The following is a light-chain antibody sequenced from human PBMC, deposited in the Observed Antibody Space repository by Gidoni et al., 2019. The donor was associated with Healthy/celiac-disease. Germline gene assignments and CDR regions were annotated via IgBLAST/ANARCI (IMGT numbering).Light chain of an antibody. V-gene: IGKV3-15*01. Sequence: DIVMTQSPATLSVPPGERATLSCRASQSVNRDLAWYQQRPGQAPRLLIYDASTRATGIPTRFSGSGSETEFTLTINGLQSEDFAVYYWHQYRTWPETFGQGTKVEI. CDR3: HQYRTWPET. CDR1: QSVNRD. J-gene: IGKJ1*01. CDR2: DAS.